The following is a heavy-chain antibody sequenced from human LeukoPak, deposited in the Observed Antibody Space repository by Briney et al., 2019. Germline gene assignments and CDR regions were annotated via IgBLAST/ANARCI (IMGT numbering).Heavy chain of an antibody. V-gene: IGHV4-34*01. Sequence: RPSETLFLTCAVYGGPLSGYYWSWIRQPPGKGLEWIGEINHRGSTNYNPARNSRVTISVDTSKNQFSLKLSSVAAADTAVYYCAIRSNRGWYDVRFDYWGQGTLVTVSS. CDR2: INHRGST. D-gene: IGHD6-19*01. CDR3: AIRSNRGWYDVRFDY. CDR1: GGPLSGYY. J-gene: IGHJ4*02.